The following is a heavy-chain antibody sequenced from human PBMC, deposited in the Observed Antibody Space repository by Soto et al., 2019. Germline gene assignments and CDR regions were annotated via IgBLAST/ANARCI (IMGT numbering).Heavy chain of an antibody. V-gene: IGHV1-69*01. CDR3: ERDFHLAAESCSGGSCYSWGLYV. D-gene: IGHD2-15*01. CDR2: IIPIFGTA. Sequence: QVQLVQSGAEVKKPGSSVKVSCKAAGGTFSSYAIRWVLQAPGQGLEWMGGIIPIFGTANYAQEFQGRGTMTADESTSTAYKELRSLSSEDTAVYYCERDFHLAAESCSGGSCYSWGLYVWGQVPTVT. CDR1: GGTFSSYA. J-gene: IGHJ6*02.